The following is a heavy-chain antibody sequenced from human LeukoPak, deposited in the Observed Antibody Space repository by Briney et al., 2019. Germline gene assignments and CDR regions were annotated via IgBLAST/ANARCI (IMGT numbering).Heavy chain of an antibody. CDR1: GYTFTDYY. CDR3: ARDAGGVGYCSSRRCYTLDY. D-gene: IGHD2-2*02. V-gene: IGHV1-2*04. Sequence: ASVRVSCKASGYTFTDYYIHWVRQAPGQGLEYMGWINPNSGDTNYAPSFQGWVTMARDTSISTAYMEVSRLRYDHTAVYSCARDAGGVGYCSSRRCYTLDYWGQGTLVTASS. CDR2: INPNSGDT. J-gene: IGHJ4*02.